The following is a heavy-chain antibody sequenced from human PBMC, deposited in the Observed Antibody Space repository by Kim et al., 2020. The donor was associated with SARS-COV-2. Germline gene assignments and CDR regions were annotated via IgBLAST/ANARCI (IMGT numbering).Heavy chain of an antibody. CDR1: GGSFSGYY. V-gene: IGHV4-34*01. CDR3: ARGKDRVRGVIITGGRYFDL. D-gene: IGHD3-10*01. J-gene: IGHJ2*01. Sequence: SETLSLTCAVYGGSFSGYYWSWIRQPPGKGLEWIGEINHSGSTNYNPSLKSRVTISVDTSKNQFSLKLSSVTAADTAVYYCARGKDRVRGVIITGGRYFDLWGRGTLVTVSS. CDR2: INHSGST.